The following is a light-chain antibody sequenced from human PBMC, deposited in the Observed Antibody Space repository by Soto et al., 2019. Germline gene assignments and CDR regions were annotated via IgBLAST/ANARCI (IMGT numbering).Light chain of an antibody. CDR3: HQYGSSPWT. CDR1: QSVLNRSNNKNY. V-gene: IGKV4-1*01. Sequence: DIVMTQSPASLAVSLGERATINCKSSQSVLNRSNNKNYVAWFQQKPGQTPKLLIYWASTRESGVPDRFSGSGSETDFTLTITRLESEDFAVYSCHQYGSSPWTFGQGTKVDIK. J-gene: IGKJ1*01. CDR2: WAS.